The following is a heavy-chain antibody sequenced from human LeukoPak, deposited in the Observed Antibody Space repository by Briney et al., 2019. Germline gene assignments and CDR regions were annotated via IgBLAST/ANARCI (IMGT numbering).Heavy chain of an antibody. J-gene: IGHJ4*02. V-gene: IGHV1-18*01. CDR2: ISPYNGHT. Sequence: ASVKVSCKASVYIFINSGISWVGQAPGQGLERMGWISPYNGHTNYAPNLQDRLTMTTDTSTSTAYMELRSLRSDDTAVYYCTKTRDTVLNEYWGQGTLVTVSS. CDR3: TKTRDTVLNEY. CDR1: VYIFINSG.